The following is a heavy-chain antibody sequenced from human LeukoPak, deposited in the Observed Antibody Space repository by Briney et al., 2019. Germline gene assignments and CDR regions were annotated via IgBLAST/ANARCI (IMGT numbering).Heavy chain of an antibody. CDR2: ISGSGGST. CDR1: GFTFSSYA. CDR3: AKWNPSYYFDY. J-gene: IGHJ4*02. Sequence: GGPLSFSGAASGFTFSSYAMSWVRQAPGKGLKWVSAISGSGGSTYYADSVKGRFTISRDNSKNTLYLQMNSLRAEDTAVYYCAKWNPSYYFDYWGQGTLVTVSS. V-gene: IGHV3-23*01. D-gene: IGHD1-1*01.